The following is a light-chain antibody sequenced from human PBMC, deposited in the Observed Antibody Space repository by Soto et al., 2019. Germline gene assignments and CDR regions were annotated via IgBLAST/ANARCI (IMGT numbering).Light chain of an antibody. CDR2: AAS. Sequence: EILLTQSPSSVSASVGDRVTITCRASQGISSWLAWYQQKPGKAPKLLLYAASTLQSGVPSRFSGSGSGTDFTLTISSLQPEDFATCYCQQANSLPYTFGQGTKLEIK. J-gene: IGKJ2*01. V-gene: IGKV1-12*01. CDR1: QGISSW. CDR3: QQANSLPYT.